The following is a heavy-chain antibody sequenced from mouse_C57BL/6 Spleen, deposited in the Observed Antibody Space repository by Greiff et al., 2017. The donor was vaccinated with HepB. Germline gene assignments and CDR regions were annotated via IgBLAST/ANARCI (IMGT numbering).Heavy chain of an antibody. V-gene: IGHV1-52*01. Sequence: QVQLQQPGAELVRPGSSVKLSCKASGYTFPSYWLHWVKQRPIQGLEWIGNIDPSDSETHYNQKFKDKATLTVDKSSSTAYMQLSSLTSEDSAVYYCARRGVVEDAMDYWGQGTSVTVSS. CDR2: IDPSDSET. J-gene: IGHJ4*01. CDR3: ARRGVVEDAMDY. D-gene: IGHD1-1*01. CDR1: GYTFPSYW.